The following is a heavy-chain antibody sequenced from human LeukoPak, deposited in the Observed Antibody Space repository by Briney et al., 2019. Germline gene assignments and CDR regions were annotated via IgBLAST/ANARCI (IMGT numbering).Heavy chain of an antibody. CDR1: VFTCSSYG. V-gene: IGHV3-23*01. CDR2: ISGSGGST. CDR3: AKLLLRAFDI. D-gene: IGHD2/OR15-2a*01. Sequence: GGSLRLSCAASVFTCSSYGMSWVRQAPGKGLEWVPVISGSGGSTYYADSVKGRFTISRDNSKNTLYLQMNSLRAEDTAVYYCAKLLLRAFDIWGQGTMVTVSS. J-gene: IGHJ3*02.